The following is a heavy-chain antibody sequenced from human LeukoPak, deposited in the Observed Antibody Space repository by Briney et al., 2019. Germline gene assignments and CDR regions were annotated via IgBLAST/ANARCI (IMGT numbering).Heavy chain of an antibody. CDR2: ISYDGSNK. V-gene: IGHV3-30*18. Sequence: GGSLRLSCAASGLTFSSYGMHWVRQAPGKGLEWVAVISYDGSNKYYADSVKGRFTISRDNSKNTLYLQMNSLRAEDTAVYYCAKESPGYYDSSGYPWWGQGTLVTVSS. CDR1: GLTFSSYG. CDR3: AKESPGYYDSSGYPW. D-gene: IGHD3-22*01. J-gene: IGHJ4*02.